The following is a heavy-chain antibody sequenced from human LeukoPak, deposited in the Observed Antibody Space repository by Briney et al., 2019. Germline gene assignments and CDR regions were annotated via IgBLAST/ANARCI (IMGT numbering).Heavy chain of an antibody. CDR1: GFSFSTYG. Sequence: GGSLRLSCAASGFSFSTYGMRWVRQAPGKGLEWVAFIRYDGSDKYYVDSVRGRFTISRDNSKNTLYLQMNSLRAEDTAVYYCAKDGAFDYWGQGTLVTVPS. V-gene: IGHV3-30*02. CDR2: IRYDGSDK. J-gene: IGHJ4*02. CDR3: AKDGAFDY.